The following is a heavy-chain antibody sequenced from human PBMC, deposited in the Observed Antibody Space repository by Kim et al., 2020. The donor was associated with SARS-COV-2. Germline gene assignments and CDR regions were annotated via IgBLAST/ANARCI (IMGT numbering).Heavy chain of an antibody. D-gene: IGHD3-22*01. CDR1: GSSLNNYY. Sequence: SETLSLTCTVSGSSLNNYYWSWIRQPAGKGLEWIWRIYGAGNTNYNPSLESRVTMSVDKSKNRFSLNLNSVTAADTAIYYCARVRGYDSSGHYLDNWGQG. CDR2: IYGAGNT. J-gene: IGHJ4*02. V-gene: IGHV4-4*07. CDR3: ARVRGYDSSGHYLDN.